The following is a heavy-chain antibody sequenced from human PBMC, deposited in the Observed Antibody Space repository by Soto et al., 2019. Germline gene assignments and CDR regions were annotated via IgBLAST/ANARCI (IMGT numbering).Heavy chain of an antibody. Sequence: SETLSLTCAVSGGSISSSNWWSWVRQPPGKGLEWIGEIYHSGGTNYNPSLKSRVTISVDKSKNQFSLKLSSVTAADTAVYYCARAGWELLGAFDIWGQGTMVTVSS. D-gene: IGHD1-26*01. CDR1: GGSISSSNW. CDR2: IYHSGGT. CDR3: ARAGWELLGAFDI. V-gene: IGHV4-4*02. J-gene: IGHJ3*02.